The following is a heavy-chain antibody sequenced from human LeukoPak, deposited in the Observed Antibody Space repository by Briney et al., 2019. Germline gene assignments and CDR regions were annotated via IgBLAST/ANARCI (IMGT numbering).Heavy chain of an antibody. D-gene: IGHD4-17*01. CDR1: GFTFSSYE. Sequence: GESLRLSCAASGFTFSSYEMNWVRQAPGKGLEWVSYISSSGSTIYYADSVKGRFTISRDNSKNTLYLQMNSLRAEDTAVYYCARDITSDEDGDSLDYWGQGTLVTVSS. J-gene: IGHJ4*02. CDR3: ARDITSDEDGDSLDY. CDR2: ISSSGSTI. V-gene: IGHV3-48*03.